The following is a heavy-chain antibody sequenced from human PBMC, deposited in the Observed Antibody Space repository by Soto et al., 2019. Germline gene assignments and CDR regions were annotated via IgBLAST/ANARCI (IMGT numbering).Heavy chain of an antibody. CDR3: ARHISNFRYCYYAMDV. D-gene: IGHD4-4*01. J-gene: IGHJ6*02. V-gene: IGHV5-51*01. Sequence: GESLKISCKGSGYTFTDYWIGWVRQLPGKGLEWMGIIYPGDSDTRYSPSFQGHVTITVDKSTSTGYLQWNTLKASDTAMYSCARHISNFRYCYYAMDVWGQETTVTVSS. CDR1: GYTFTDYW. CDR2: IYPGDSDT.